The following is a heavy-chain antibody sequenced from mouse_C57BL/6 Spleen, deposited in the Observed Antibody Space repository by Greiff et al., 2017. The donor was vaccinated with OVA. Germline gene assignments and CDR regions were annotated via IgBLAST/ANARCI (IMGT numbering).Heavy chain of an antibody. Sequence: EVKVVESGGGLVKPGGSLKLSCAASGFTFSDYGMHWVRQAPEKGLEWVAYISSGSSTIYYADTVKGRFTISRDNAKKTLFLQMPSLRSEDTAMYYCARKDYYGSLDYWGQGTSGTVSS. D-gene: IGHD1-1*01. V-gene: IGHV5-17*01. CDR1: GFTFSDYG. CDR2: ISSGSSTI. CDR3: ARKDYYGSLDY. J-gene: IGHJ4*01.